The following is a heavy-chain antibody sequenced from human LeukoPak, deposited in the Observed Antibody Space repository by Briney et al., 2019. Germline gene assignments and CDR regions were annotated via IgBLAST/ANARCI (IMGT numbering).Heavy chain of an antibody. J-gene: IGHJ4*02. Sequence: GGSLRLSCAASGFTFSSYSMNWVRQAPGKGLEWVSSISSSSSYIYYADSVKGRFTISRDNAKNSLYLQMNSLGAEDTAVYYCARDSYYYDSSGYYDYWGQGTLVTVSS. D-gene: IGHD3-22*01. V-gene: IGHV3-21*01. CDR2: ISSSSSYI. CDR3: ARDSYYYDSSGYYDY. CDR1: GFTFSSYS.